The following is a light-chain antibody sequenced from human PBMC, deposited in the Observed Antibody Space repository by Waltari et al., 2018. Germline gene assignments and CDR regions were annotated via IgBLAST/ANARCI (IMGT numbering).Light chain of an antibody. Sequence: QSLVHSDGNTYLNWFHQRPGQSPRRLIYKVSIRGPGVPDRFSGSGSGTDFTLKISGVEAEDVGLYYCMQGTHWPWTFGQGTMVDIK. V-gene: IGKV2-30*02. CDR2: KVS. J-gene: IGKJ1*01. CDR1: QSLVHSDGNTY. CDR3: MQGTHWPWT.